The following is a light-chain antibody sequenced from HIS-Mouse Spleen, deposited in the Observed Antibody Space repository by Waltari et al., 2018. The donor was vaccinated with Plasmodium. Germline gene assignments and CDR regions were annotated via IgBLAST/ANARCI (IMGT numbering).Light chain of an antibody. Sequence: QSALTQPASVSGSPGQSITIPCTGTSSDVGSYNLVSWYQQHPGKAPKLMSYEGSKRPSGVSNRCSGSKSGNTASLTISVLQAEDEADYYCCSYAGSSTFVFGGGTKLTVL. J-gene: IGLJ3*02. CDR3: CSYAGSSTFV. CDR1: SSDVGSYNL. CDR2: EGS. V-gene: IGLV2-23*03.